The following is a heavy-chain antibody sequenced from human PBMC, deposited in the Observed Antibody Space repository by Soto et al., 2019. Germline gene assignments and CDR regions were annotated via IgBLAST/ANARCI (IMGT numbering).Heavy chain of an antibody. CDR3: AKDNSLHWFDP. V-gene: IGHV3-23*01. Sequence: GGSLRLSCATSGFTFSSYAMTWVRQAPGKGLEWVSTFNGNGGLTYYADSVKGRFTISRDNPKNTLYLQMDSLRAEDTAIYYCAKDNSLHWFDPWGQGTLVTVSS. J-gene: IGHJ5*02. CDR1: GFTFSSYA. CDR2: FNGNGGLT. D-gene: IGHD2-15*01.